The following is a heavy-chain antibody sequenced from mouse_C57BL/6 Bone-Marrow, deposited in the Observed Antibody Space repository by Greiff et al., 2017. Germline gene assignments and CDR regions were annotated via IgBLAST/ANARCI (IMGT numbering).Heavy chain of an antibody. J-gene: IGHJ3*01. CDR2: IRSKSSNYAT. D-gene: IGHD3-2*02. CDR1: GFTFNTYA. Sequence: EVQLVESGGGLVQPKGSLKLSCAASGFTFNTYAMHWVRQAPGKGLEWVARIRSKSSNYATYYADSVKDRFTISRDDSQSMLYLQMNNLKTEDTAMYNCVGGGLDSSGYSFAYWGKGTLVTVSA. V-gene: IGHV10-3*01. CDR3: VGGGLDSSGYSFAY.